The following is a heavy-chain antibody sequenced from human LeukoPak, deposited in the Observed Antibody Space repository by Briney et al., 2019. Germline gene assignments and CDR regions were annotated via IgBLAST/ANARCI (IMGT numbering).Heavy chain of an antibody. V-gene: IGHV1-18*01. D-gene: IGHD2-2*01. J-gene: IGHJ6*02. Sequence: ASVKVSCKASGYSFTSYGFSWVRQAPGHGLEWMGWISAYNGNTNYVQKFRGRVTMTTDTSTSTAYMELTSLRSDDTAVYYCAREKVRQSGMDVWGQGTTVTVSS. CDR2: ISAYNGNT. CDR1: GYSFTSYG. CDR3: AREKVRQSGMDV.